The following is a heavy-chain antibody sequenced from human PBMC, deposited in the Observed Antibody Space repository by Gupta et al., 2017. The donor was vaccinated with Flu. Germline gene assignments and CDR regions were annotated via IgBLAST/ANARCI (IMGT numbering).Heavy chain of an antibody. J-gene: IGHJ5*02. CDR2: IIPLSDTT. Sequence: QVQLVQSGAEMKKPGSSVKVSCKASGGTFRNYAISWVRQAPGQGLEWMGGIIPLSDTTDSAQKFQDRVTFTADKPTSTTYMELGSLRSEDTAVYYCTTTPYFDFWSGARFDPWGQGTLVTVSS. V-gene: IGHV1-69*06. CDR1: GGTFRNYA. D-gene: IGHD3-3*01. CDR3: TTTPYFDFWSGARFDP.